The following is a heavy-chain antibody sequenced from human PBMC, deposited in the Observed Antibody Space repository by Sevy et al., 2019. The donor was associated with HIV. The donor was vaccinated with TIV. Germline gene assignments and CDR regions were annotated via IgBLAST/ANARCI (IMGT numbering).Heavy chain of an antibody. J-gene: IGHJ4*02. D-gene: IGHD3-16*01. Sequence: GGSLRLSCDASGFTFENYWMQWVRQAPGKGLEWLANIRQDGNEIYYAASVKGRFTISRDNAKESLYLQMNNLRVEDTVFSYGARRFFDLWSQGSLVPVSS. CDR1: GFTFENYW. V-gene: IGHV3-7*01. CDR2: IRQDGNEI. CDR3: ARRFFDL.